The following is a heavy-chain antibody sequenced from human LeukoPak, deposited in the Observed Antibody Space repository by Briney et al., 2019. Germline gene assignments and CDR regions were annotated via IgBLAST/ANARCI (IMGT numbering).Heavy chain of an antibody. CDR1: GFTFSRSW. Sequence: GGSLRLSCAASGFTFSRSWMSWVRQAPGKGLEWVANIKQDGSEKYYVDSVKGRFTISRDNAKNSLYLQMNSLRAEDTAVFYCARDGTYTDYDPDFDIWGQGTLVTVSS. V-gene: IGHV3-7*04. J-gene: IGHJ4*02. CDR2: IKQDGSEK. CDR3: ARDGTYTDYDPDFDI. D-gene: IGHD5-12*01.